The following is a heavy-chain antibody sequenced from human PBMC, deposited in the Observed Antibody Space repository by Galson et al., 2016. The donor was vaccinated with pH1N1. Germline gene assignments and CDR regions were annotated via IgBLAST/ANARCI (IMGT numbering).Heavy chain of an antibody. J-gene: IGHJ3*02. CDR2: ITPTDGST. V-gene: IGHV1-46*04. CDR3: ARDPSYCGGDCYLGGAFDI. CDR1: GGTLSNSA. Sequence: VKVSCKASGGTLSNSAVSWVRQAPGQGLEWMGIITPTDGSTRYAQKLQGRVAMTRDTSTSTVYMELSSLRSEDRAVYYCARDPSYCGGDCYLGGAFDIWGQGTMVTVSS. D-gene: IGHD2-21*02.